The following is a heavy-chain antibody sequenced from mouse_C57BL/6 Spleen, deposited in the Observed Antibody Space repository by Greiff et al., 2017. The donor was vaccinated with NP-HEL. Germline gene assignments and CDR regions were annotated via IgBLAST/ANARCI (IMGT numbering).Heavy chain of an antibody. CDR2: IHPNSGST. J-gene: IGHJ1*03. CDR1: GYTFTSYW. D-gene: IGHD1-1*01. CDR3: AREIGKYYGSSLWYFDV. V-gene: IGHV1-64*01. Sequence: VQLQQPGAELVKPGASVKLSCKASGYTFTSYWMHWVKQRPGQGLEWIGMIHPNSGSTNYNEKFKSKATLTVDKSSSTAYMQLSSLTSEDSAVYYCAREIGKYYGSSLWYFDVWGTGTTVTVSS.